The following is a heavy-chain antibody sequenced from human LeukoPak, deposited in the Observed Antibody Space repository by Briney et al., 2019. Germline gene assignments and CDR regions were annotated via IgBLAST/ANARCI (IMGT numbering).Heavy chain of an antibody. CDR1: GGSISSGGYY. Sequence: PSQTLSLTCTVSGGSISSGGYYWSWIRQPPGKGLEWIGYIYHSESTYYNPSLKSRVTISVDRSKNQFSLKLSSVTAADTAVYYCARCIRASSSRGSTFDYWGQGTLVTVSS. J-gene: IGHJ4*02. V-gene: IGHV4-30-2*01. CDR3: ARCIRASSSRGSTFDY. CDR2: IYHSEST. D-gene: IGHD6-6*01.